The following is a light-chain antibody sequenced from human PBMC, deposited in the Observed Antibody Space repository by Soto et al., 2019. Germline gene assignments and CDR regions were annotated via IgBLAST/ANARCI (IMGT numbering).Light chain of an antibody. CDR2: GNN. V-gene: IGLV1-40*01. Sequence: QSVLTQPPSVSGAPGQRVTISCTGSSSNIRAGYDVHWYQQLPGTAPKLLIDGNNNRPSGVPDRFSGSKSGTSASLAITGLQAEDEADYYCQSYDSSLSGVVFGGGTKLTVL. CDR1: SSNIRAGYD. J-gene: IGLJ2*01. CDR3: QSYDSSLSGVV.